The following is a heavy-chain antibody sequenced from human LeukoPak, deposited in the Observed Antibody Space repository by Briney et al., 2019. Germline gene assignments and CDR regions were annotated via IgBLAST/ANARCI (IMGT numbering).Heavy chain of an antibody. J-gene: IGHJ4*02. Sequence: GGSLRLSCAASGFTFSSHEMNWVRQAPGKGLEWVSYISSSGSTIYYADSVKGRFTISRDNAKNSLYLQMNSLRAEDTAVYYCARDRKKDYVWGSYRSHFDYWGQGTLVTVSS. CDR1: GFTFSSHE. CDR2: ISSSGSTI. V-gene: IGHV3-48*03. D-gene: IGHD3-16*02. CDR3: ARDRKKDYVWGSYRSHFDY.